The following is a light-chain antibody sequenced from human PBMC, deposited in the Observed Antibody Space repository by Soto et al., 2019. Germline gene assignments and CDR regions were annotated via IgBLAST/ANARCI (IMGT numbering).Light chain of an antibody. CDR3: QQYGSSPRT. CDR2: DAS. Sequence: EIVLTQSPGTLSLSPGERVTLSCRASQSVSSSYLAWYQQKPGQAPRLLIYDASSRATGIPDRFSGSGSGTDFTLTISRLEPEDFAVHYCQQYGSSPRTFGPGTKVDIK. J-gene: IGKJ3*01. CDR1: QSVSSSY. V-gene: IGKV3-20*01.